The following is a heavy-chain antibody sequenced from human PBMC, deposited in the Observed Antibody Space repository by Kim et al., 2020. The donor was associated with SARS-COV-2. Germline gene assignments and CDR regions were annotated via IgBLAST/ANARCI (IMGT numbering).Heavy chain of an antibody. CDR2: SYT. Sequence: SYTNYADSVKGRFTISRDNAKNSLYLQMNSLRAEDTAVYYCARVRGPDPWGQGTLVTVSS. J-gene: IGHJ5*02. V-gene: IGHV3-11*05. D-gene: IGHD3-10*01. CDR3: ARVRGPDP.